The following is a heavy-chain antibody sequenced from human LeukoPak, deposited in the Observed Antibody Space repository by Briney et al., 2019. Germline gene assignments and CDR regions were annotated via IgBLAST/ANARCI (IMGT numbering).Heavy chain of an antibody. Sequence: SPSETLSLTCTVSGGSISRGSYYWGWIRQPPGTGLEWIANVYHNRNTAYNPSLRSRATISITAADTAVYYCARVGWGDAAQHPNWLDPWGQGTLVTVSS. CDR3: LDP. CDR1: GGSISRGSYY. V-gene: IGHV4-39*06. D-gene: IGHD3-22*01. CDR2: VYHNRNT. J-gene: IGHJ5*02.